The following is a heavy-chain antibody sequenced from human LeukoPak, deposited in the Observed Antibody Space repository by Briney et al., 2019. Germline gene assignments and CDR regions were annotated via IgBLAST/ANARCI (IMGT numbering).Heavy chain of an antibody. CDR2: IYHTGST. V-gene: IGHV4-59*12. Sequence: SETLSLTCTVSGGSISSYYWSWIRQPPGKGLEWIGYIYHTGSTSYNPSLKGRVTISVDTSKNQFSLKLSSVTAADTAVYYCARRNLKYSSGWYNWFDPWGQGTLVTVSS. CDR1: GGSISSYY. J-gene: IGHJ5*02. D-gene: IGHD6-19*01. CDR3: ARRNLKYSSGWYNWFDP.